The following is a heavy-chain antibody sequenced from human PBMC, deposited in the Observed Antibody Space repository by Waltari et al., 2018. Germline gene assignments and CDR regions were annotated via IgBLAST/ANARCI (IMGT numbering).Heavy chain of an antibody. J-gene: IGHJ6*02. CDR1: GGSISSSSYY. CDR3: ATYTGWYGDYYYYYGMDV. D-gene: IGHD4-17*01. CDR2: IYYSGST. V-gene: IGHV4-39*07. Sequence: QLQLQESGPGLVKPSETLSLTCTVSGGSISSSSYYWGWIRQPPGKGLEWIGSIYYSGSTYYNPSLKSRVTISVDTSKNQFSLKLSSVTAADTAVYYCATYTGWYGDYYYYYGMDVWGQGTTVTVSS.